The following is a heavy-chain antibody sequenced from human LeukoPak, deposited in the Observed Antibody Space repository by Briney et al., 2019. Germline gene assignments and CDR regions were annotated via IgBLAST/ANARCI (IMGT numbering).Heavy chain of an antibody. CDR1: AASISSSSYC. J-gene: IGHJ5*02. CDR3: ARHLYCCSMYGWFDP. CDR2: IYYSGST. D-gene: IGHD2-15*01. Sequence: PSQTQSPTRTVDAASISSSSYCWAWIRQPPGKGLEWIGSIYYSGSTYYNPPLKRRVTISVDTYKNQFSLKLSSVTAADTAVYYCARHLYCCSMYGWFDPWGQGTLVTVSS. V-gene: IGHV4-39*01.